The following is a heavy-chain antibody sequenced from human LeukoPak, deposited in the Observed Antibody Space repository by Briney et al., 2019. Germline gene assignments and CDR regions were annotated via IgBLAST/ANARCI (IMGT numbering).Heavy chain of an antibody. D-gene: IGHD2-2*01. CDR1: GFTFSNAW. CDR3: STRYCSSTRCYY. J-gene: IGHJ4*02. V-gene: IGHV3-15*01. Sequence: GRSLRLSCAASGFTFSNAWMSWVRQAPGKGLEWVGRIKSKTDGGTTDYVAPVKGRFTISRDDSKNTLYLQMNSLKTEDTAVYYCSTRYCSSTRCYYWGQGTLVTVS. CDR2: IKSKTDGGTT.